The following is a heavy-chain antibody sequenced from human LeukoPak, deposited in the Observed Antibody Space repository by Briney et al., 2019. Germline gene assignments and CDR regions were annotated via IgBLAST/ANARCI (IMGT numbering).Heavy chain of an antibody. V-gene: IGHV3-23*01. Sequence: RGSLRLSCAASGFTFSSYAMSWVRQAPGKGLEWVSAISGSGGSTYYADSVKGRFTISRDNSKNTLYLQMNSLRAEDTAVYYCAKWGIVVVPAAMPYDYWGQGTLVTVSS. D-gene: IGHD2-2*01. J-gene: IGHJ4*02. CDR3: AKWGIVVVPAAMPYDY. CDR1: GFTFSSYA. CDR2: ISGSGGST.